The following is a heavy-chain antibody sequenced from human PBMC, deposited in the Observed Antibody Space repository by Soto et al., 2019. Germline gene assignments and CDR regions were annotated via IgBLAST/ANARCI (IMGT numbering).Heavy chain of an antibody. Sequence: PGGSLRLSCAASGFTFSSYWMHWVRQAPGKGLVWVSRINSDGSSTSYADSVKGRVTISRDNAKDTLYLQMNSLRAEDTAVYYCARDPNPYGEEGFRFDYWGQGTLVTISS. V-gene: IGHV3-74*01. CDR3: ARDPNPYGEEGFRFDY. CDR2: INSDGSST. D-gene: IGHD2-21*01. J-gene: IGHJ4*02. CDR1: GFTFSSYW.